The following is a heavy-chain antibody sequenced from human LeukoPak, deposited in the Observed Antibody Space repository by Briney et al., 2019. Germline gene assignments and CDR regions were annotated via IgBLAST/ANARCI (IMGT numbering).Heavy chain of an antibody. CDR2: INPNSGGT. CDR1: GYTFTGYY. Sequence: ASVKVSCKASGYTFTGYYVHWVRQAPGQGLEWMGWINPNSGGTNSAQKFQGRVTMTRDTSISTAYMELNRLRSDDTAVYFCARVLSSKYSNSCFDCWGQGTLVTVSS. D-gene: IGHD6-6*01. V-gene: IGHV1-2*02. CDR3: ARVLSSKYSNSCFDC. J-gene: IGHJ4*02.